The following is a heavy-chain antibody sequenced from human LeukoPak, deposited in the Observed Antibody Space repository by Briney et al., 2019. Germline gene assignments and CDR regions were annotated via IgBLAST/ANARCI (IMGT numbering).Heavy chain of an antibody. CDR2: ISYDGSNK. J-gene: IGHJ4*02. CDR3: ARGGMYNWNYVYYFDY. D-gene: IGHD1-7*01. V-gene: IGHV3-30-3*01. Sequence: GGSLRLSCAASGFTFSSYAMHWVRQAPGKGLEWVAVISYDGSNKYYADFVKGRFTISRDNSKNTLYLQMNSLRAEDTAVYYCARGGMYNWNYVYYFDYWGQGTLVTVSS. CDR1: GFTFSSYA.